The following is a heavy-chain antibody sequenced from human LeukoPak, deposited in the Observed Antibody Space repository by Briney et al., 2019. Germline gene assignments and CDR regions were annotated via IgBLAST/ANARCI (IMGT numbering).Heavy chain of an antibody. V-gene: IGHV1-69*13. CDR2: IIPIFGTA. J-gene: IGHJ4*02. CDR3: AWGTVYYDSYYFDY. CDR1: GGTFSSYA. D-gene: IGHD3-22*01. Sequence: SVKVSCKASGGTFSSYAISWVRQAPGQGLEWMGGIIPIFGTANYAQKFQGRVTITADESTSTAYMELSSLRSEDTAVYYCAWGTVYYDSYYFDYWGQGTLVTVSS.